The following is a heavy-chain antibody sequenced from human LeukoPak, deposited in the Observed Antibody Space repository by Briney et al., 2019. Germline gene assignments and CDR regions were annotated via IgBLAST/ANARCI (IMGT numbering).Heavy chain of an antibody. CDR2: IRYDGRNK. CDR1: GFTFNNYG. D-gene: IGHD3-9*01. V-gene: IGHV3-30*02. CDR3: AKGPKRYNILTGYFVIETAFDI. Sequence: GGSLRLSCAASGFTFNNYGMHWVRQAPGKGLEWVAFIRYDGRNKYYADSVKGRFTISRDNSKNTLYLQMNSLRAEDTAVYYCAKGPKRYNILTGYFVIETAFDIWGQGTMVTVSS. J-gene: IGHJ3*02.